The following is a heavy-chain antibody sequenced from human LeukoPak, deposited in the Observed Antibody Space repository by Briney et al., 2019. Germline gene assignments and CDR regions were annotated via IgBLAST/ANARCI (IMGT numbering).Heavy chain of an antibody. J-gene: IGHJ4*02. D-gene: IGHD2-2*01. V-gene: IGHV3-21*01. CDR1: GFTFNTYS. CDR3: ADHFACGSTSCPPFDS. CDR2: ISDNSNYI. Sequence: GGSLRLSCAASGFTFNTYSMNWVRQAPGKGLEWVSSISDNSNYIYYSDSVEGRFTISRDNAKNSLYLQMNSLRVEDTAVYYCADHFACGSTSCPPFDSWGQGTLVTVSS.